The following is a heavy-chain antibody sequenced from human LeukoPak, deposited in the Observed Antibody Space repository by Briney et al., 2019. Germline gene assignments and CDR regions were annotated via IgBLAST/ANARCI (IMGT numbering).Heavy chain of an antibody. J-gene: IGHJ4*02. D-gene: IGHD3-3*01. CDR3: ARVPITIFGVVKYYFDY. Sequence: GGSLRLSCAASGFTFSSYAMHWVRQAPGKGLEYVSAISSNGGSTYYANSVKGRFTISRDNSKNTLYLQMGSLRAEDMAVYYCARVPITIFGVVKYYFDYWGQGTLVTVSS. CDR2: ISSNGGST. V-gene: IGHV3-64*01. CDR1: GFTFSSYA.